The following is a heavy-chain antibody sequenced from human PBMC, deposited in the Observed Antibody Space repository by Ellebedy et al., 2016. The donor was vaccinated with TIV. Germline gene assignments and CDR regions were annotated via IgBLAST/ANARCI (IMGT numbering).Heavy chain of an antibody. J-gene: IGHJ4*02. Sequence: ASVKVSXXASGGTFSSYAISWVRQAPGKGLEWMGGFDPEDGETIYAQKFQGRVTMTEDTSTDTAYMELSSLRSEDTAVYYCASAIDRAIVGATDYWGQGTLVTVSS. CDR2: FDPEDGET. CDR1: GGTFSSYA. V-gene: IGHV1-24*01. D-gene: IGHD1-26*01. CDR3: ASAIDRAIVGATDY.